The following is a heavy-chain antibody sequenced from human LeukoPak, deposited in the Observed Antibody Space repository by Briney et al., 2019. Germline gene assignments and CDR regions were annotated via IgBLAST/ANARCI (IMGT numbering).Heavy chain of an antibody. CDR3: ARQYETGQGWFDP. Sequence: ASVTVSCKASGYTFTGYYMHWVRQAPGQGLEWMGWINPNSGGTNYAQKFQGRVTMTRDTSISTAYTELSRLRSDDTAVYYCARQYETGQGWFDPWGQGTLVTVSS. CDR2: INPNSGGT. D-gene: IGHD1-14*01. CDR1: GYTFTGYY. V-gene: IGHV1-2*02. J-gene: IGHJ5*02.